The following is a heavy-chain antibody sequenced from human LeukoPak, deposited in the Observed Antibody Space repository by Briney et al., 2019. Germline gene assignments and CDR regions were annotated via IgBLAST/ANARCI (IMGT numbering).Heavy chain of an antibody. CDR3: ARSTYYYDSSADY. V-gene: IGHV1-69*05. D-gene: IGHD3-22*01. Sequence: SVKVSCKASGGTFSSYAISWVRQAPGQGLEWMGGIIPIFGTANYAQKLQGRVTMTTDTSTGTAYMELRSLRSDDTAVYYCARSTYYYDSSADYWGQGTLVTVSS. CDR2: IIPIFGTA. J-gene: IGHJ4*02. CDR1: GGTFSSYA.